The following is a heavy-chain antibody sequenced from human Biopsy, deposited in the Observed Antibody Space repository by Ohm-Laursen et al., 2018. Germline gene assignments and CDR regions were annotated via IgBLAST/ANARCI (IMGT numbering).Heavy chain of an antibody. CDR3: ARAYPPPGRRLVVVAGDFDC. D-gene: IGHD2-15*01. CDR1: GFTFSDYY. CDR2: ISSSGRTI. Sequence: SLRLSCAASGFTFSDYYMSWIRQAPGKGLEWVSYISSSGRTIYYADSVKGRFTISRDNAKNSLYLQMNSLRAEDTAVYYCARAYPPPGRRLVVVAGDFDCWGQGTRVTVSS. J-gene: IGHJ4*02. V-gene: IGHV3-11*04.